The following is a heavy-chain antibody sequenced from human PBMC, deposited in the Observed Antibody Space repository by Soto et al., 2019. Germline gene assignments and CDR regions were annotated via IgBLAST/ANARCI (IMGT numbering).Heavy chain of an antibody. Sequence: GGSLRLSCAAPGFTFSNAWMSWVRQAPGKGLEWVGRIKSKTDGGTTDYAAPVKGRFTISRDDSKNTLYLQMNSLKTEDTAVYYCTTFPLLYYYDSSGYSPPCYWGQGTLVTVSS. D-gene: IGHD3-22*01. CDR1: GFTFSNAW. V-gene: IGHV3-15*01. CDR2: IKSKTDGGTT. J-gene: IGHJ4*02. CDR3: TTFPLLYYYDSSGYSPPCY.